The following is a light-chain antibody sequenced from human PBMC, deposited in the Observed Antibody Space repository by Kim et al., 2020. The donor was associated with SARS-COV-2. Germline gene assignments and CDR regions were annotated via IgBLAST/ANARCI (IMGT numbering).Light chain of an antibody. CDR1: PGAVTSGHF. CDR3: LLSYSDSRV. J-gene: IGLJ2*01. Sequence: PGDTVTLPYDSSPGAVTSGHFPNWFQQKPGQAPRTLIYDTGNRHSWTPARFSGSLLGGKAALTLSAAQAEDEADYYCLLSYSDSRVFGGGTQLTVL. CDR2: DTG. V-gene: IGLV7-46*01.